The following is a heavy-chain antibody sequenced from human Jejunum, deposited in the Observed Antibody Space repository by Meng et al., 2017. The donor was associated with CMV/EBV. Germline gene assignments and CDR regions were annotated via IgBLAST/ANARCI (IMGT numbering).Heavy chain of an antibody. V-gene: IGHV3-48*03. Sequence: ASGFTFSTYEMNWVRQAPGKGLEWVSYISSSGSSIYYADSVKGRFTISRDNAKNSLYLQMNSLRAEDTAVYYCARDYGLPDYFDSWGQGTRVTVSS. J-gene: IGHJ4*02. CDR3: ARDYGLPDYFDS. D-gene: IGHD4-17*01. CDR1: GFTFSTYE. CDR2: ISSSGSSI.